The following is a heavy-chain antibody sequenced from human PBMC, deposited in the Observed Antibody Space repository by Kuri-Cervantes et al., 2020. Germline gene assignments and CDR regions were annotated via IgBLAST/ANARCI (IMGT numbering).Heavy chain of an antibody. D-gene: IGHD6-13*01. CDR3: GRVHTSSLSD. CDR2: INHSGST. V-gene: IGHV4-34*01. Sequence: SETLSLTCAVYGGSFSDYYWSWIRQPPGKGLEWIGEINHSGSTNYNLSLKRRVTIPVAKPKNQFSLKLTAVSAADTAVYYCGRVHTSSLSDWGQGTLVTVSS. CDR1: GGSFSDYY. J-gene: IGHJ4*02.